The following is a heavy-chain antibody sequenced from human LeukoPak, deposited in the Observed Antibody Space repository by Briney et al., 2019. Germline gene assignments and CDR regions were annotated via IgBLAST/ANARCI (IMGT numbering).Heavy chain of an antibody. J-gene: IGHJ4*02. Sequence: AKVKASCKASGYTFTSYGISWVRQAPGQGLKWMGWISAYNGNTNYAQKLQGRVTMITDTSTSTAYMELRSLRSDDTAVYYCARDRLFYYDSSGYSPPFDYWGQGTLVTVSS. CDR3: ARDRLFYYDSSGYSPPFDY. V-gene: IGHV1-18*01. D-gene: IGHD3-22*01. CDR1: GYTFTSYG. CDR2: ISAYNGNT.